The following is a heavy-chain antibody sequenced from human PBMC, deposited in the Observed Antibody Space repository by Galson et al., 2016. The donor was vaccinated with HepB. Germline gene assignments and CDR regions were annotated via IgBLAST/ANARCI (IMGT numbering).Heavy chain of an antibody. D-gene: IGHD2-8*01. V-gene: IGHV3-7*03. Sequence: SLRLSCAASGFTFSSSWMNWVRQAPGKGLEWVANIKEDGSEKYSVDSVKGRFTISRDNAKNSLYLQMNSLRTEDTAVYYCANFLYDCWGQGILVTVSS. CDR3: ANFLYDC. CDR1: GFTFSSSW. J-gene: IGHJ4*02. CDR2: IKEDGSEK.